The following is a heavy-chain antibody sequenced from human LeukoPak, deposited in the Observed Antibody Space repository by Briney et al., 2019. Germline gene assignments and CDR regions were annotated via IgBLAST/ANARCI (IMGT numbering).Heavy chain of an antibody. CDR3: AREGGLRRGYDYVWGSYRYPYYFDY. CDR2: IYYSGST. Sequence: PSETLSLTCTVSGGSISSYYWSWIRPPPGKGLEWIGYIYYSGSTNYNPSLKSRVTISVDTSKNQFSLKLSSVTAADTAVYYCAREGGLRRGYDYVWGSYRYPYYFDYWGQGTLVTVSS. V-gene: IGHV4-59*01. D-gene: IGHD3-16*02. CDR1: GGSISSYY. J-gene: IGHJ4*02.